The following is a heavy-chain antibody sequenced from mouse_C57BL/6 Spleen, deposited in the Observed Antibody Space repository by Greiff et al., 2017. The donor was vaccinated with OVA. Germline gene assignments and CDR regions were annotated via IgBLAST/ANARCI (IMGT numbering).Heavy chain of an antibody. Sequence: EVNVVESGEGLVKPGGSLKLSCEASGFTFSSYAMSWVRQTPEKRLEWVAYISSGGDYIYYADNVKGRFTISRDNARNTLYLQMSSLKSEDTAMYYCTRVVTTDGTAYWGQGTLVTVSA. V-gene: IGHV5-9-1*02. CDR3: TRVVTTDGTAY. CDR2: ISSGGDYI. CDR1: GFTFSSYA. D-gene: IGHD2-2*01. J-gene: IGHJ3*01.